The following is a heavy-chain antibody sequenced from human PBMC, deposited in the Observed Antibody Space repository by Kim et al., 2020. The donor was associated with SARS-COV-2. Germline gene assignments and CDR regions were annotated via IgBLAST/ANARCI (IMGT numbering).Heavy chain of an antibody. V-gene: IGHV1-3*01. Sequence: ASVKVSCKTSGYTLTSHSMHWVRQAPDQRLEWMGWIKAGRGDTKYSQNFQGRVTITWDTSASTVYMELNSLTSEDTAVYYCARDRARELIDYWGQGTLVTVSS. CDR2: IKAGRGDT. J-gene: IGHJ4*02. CDR1: GYTLTSHS. CDR3: ARDRARELIDY. D-gene: IGHD3-10*01.